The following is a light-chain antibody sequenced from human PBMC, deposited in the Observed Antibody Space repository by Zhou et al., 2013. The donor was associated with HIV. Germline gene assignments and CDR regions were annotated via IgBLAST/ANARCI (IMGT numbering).Light chain of an antibody. J-gene: IGKJ1*01. Sequence: EIVLTQSPGTLSLSPGERATLSCRASQSVSSSSLAWFQQKPGQAPWLLIYATSSRATGIPDRFSGSGSGTDFTLTISRLEPEDFAVYYCQQYGSSRTFGQGTKVEIK. CDR2: ATS. CDR1: QSVSSSS. CDR3: QQYGSSRT. V-gene: IGKV3-20*01.